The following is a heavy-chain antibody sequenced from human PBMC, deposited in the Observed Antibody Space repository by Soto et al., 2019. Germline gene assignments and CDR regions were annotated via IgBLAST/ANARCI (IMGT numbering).Heavy chain of an antibody. J-gene: IGHJ6*02. V-gene: IGHV1-69*12. CDR1: GGTFSSYA. CDR2: IIPIFGTA. CDR3: ATQGLPNYHHFRMDV. D-gene: IGHD5-18*01. Sequence: QVQLVQSGAEVKKPGSSVKVSCKASGGTFSSYAISWVRQAPGQGLEWMGGIIPIFGTANYAQKFQGRVPNTADESTSPGYMEVSSLRSEDTAVYYCATQGLPNYHHFRMDVWGQGTTVTVSS.